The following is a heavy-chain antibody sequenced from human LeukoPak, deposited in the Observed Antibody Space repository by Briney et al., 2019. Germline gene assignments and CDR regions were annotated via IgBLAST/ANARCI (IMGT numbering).Heavy chain of an antibody. CDR1: GFTFRTHE. D-gene: IGHD1-26*01. V-gene: IGHV3-48*03. CDR3: AREEELGRFNALDV. J-gene: IGHJ3*01. CDR2: ISGDYVI. Sequence: PGGSLRLSCVTSGFTFRTHEMNWVRQAPGKGLEWIAYISGDYVIHYAESVKGRFTVSRDNAKYSVYLQMDSLRAEDTATYFCAREEELGRFNALDVWGQGTMITVSS.